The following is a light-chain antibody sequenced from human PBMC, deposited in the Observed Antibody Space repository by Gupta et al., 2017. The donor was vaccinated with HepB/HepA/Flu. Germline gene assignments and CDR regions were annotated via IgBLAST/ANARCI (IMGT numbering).Light chain of an antibody. CDR1: NIGSKS. CDR2: YDS. Sequence: SYVLTQPPSVSVAPGKTARITCGGNNIGSKSVHRYQQKPGQAPVLVIYYDSDRPSGIPERFSGSNSGNTATLTISRVEAGDEADYYCQVWDSSSDLVVFGGGTKLTVL. J-gene: IGLJ2*01. CDR3: QVWDSSSDLVV. V-gene: IGLV3-21*04.